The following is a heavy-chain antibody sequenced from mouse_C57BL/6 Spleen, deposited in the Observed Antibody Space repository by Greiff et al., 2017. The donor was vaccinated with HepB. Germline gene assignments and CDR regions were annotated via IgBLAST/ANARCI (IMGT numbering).Heavy chain of an antibody. V-gene: IGHV1-61*01. Sequence: QVQLQQPGAELVRPGSSVKLSCKASGYTFTSYWMDWVKQRPGQGLEWIGNIYPSDSETHYNQKFKDKATLTVDKSSSTAYMQISSLNAEDSAVYYCALIYYGNYYFDYWGQGTTLTVSS. CDR2: IYPSDSET. CDR1: GYTFTSYW. CDR3: ALIYYGNYYFDY. J-gene: IGHJ2*01. D-gene: IGHD2-1*01.